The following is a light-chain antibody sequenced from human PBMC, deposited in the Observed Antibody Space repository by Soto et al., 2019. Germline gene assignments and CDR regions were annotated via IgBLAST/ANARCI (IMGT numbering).Light chain of an antibody. V-gene: IGKV4-1*01. CDR2: WAS. CDR1: QSILYSSNNKNY. J-gene: IGKJ1*01. CDR3: HQYYGSPPRT. Sequence: DIVMTQSPDSLAVSLGERATINCKSSQSILYSSNNKNYLAWYQQKPGQPPKLLISWASTRESGVPDRFSGSGSETDFTLTISSLQAEDVAVYYCHQYYGSPPRTFGQGTKVEIK.